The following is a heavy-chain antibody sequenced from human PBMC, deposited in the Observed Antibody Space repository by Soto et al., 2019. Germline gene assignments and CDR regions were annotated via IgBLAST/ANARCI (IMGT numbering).Heavy chain of an antibody. CDR3: ARGGHDSSADALDF. CDR2: ISAYNGNT. CDR1: SYTFTSSG. D-gene: IGHD3-22*01. J-gene: IGHJ3*01. V-gene: IGHV1-18*01. Sequence: ASVKVSCKASSYTFTSSGIIWVRQAPGQGLEWMGWISAYNGNTNYAQRVQGRVTMSTDTSTSTAYMELRSLRSDDTAVYYCARGGHDSSADALDFWGQGTMFTVSS.